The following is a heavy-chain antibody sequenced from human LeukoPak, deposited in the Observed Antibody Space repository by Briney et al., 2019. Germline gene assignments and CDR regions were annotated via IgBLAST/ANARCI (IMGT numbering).Heavy chain of an antibody. CDR3: ARDMVRGVQNWFDP. CDR1: GFTFSSYG. D-gene: IGHD3-10*01. V-gene: IGHV3-21*01. J-gene: IGHJ5*02. CDR2: ISSSSSYI. Sequence: KAGGSLRLSCAASGFTFSSYGMNWVRQAPGKGLEWVSSISSSSSYIYYADSVKGRFTISRDNAKNSLYLQMNSLRAEDTAVYYCARDMVRGVQNWFDPWGQGTLVTVSS.